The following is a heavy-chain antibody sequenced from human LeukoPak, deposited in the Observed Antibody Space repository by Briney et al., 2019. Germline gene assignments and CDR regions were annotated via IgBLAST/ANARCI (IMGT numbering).Heavy chain of an antibody. J-gene: IGHJ4*02. Sequence: ASVKVSCKASGYTFTSYGISWVRQAPGQGLEWMGWISAYNGNTNYAQKLQGRVTMTTDTSTSTAYMELRSLRSDDTAVYYCARARGYYDSSGYCFGYWGQGTLVTVSS. CDR3: ARARGYYDSSGYCFGY. V-gene: IGHV1-18*01. CDR1: GYTFTSYG. D-gene: IGHD3-22*01. CDR2: ISAYNGNT.